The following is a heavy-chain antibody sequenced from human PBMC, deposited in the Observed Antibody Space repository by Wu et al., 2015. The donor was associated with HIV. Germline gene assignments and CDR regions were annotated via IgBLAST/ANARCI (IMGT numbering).Heavy chain of an antibody. J-gene: IGHJ4*02. Sequence: QVQLVQSGAEVKEPGASVRISCKASGYTFTSHYIHWVRQAPGQGLERMGMINPSAGSTYYTQKFQGRVTMTRDTSTSTVYMELSSLRSEDTAVYYCTKCASRNDFGDFEYYFDYWGQGTLVTVSS. CDR3: TKCASRNDFGDFEYYFDY. CDR1: GYTFTSHY. V-gene: IGHV1-46*01. CDR2: INPSAGST. D-gene: IGHD4-17*01.